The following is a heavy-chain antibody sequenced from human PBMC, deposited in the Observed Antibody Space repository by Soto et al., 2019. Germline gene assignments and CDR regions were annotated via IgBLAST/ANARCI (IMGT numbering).Heavy chain of an antibody. D-gene: IGHD1-26*01. V-gene: IGHV3-48*03. J-gene: IGHJ6*02. CDR3: AGREGHNRRKAPYYYYYYGVGV. Sequence: GGSLRLSCAASGFTSSSYEMNWVRQAPGKGLEWVSYIRGSGSITHYADSVKGRFTISRDNARNALYLQMNSLRGEDTAVYYCAGREGHNRRKAPYYYYYYGVGVWGRGTTVTVSS. CDR2: IRGSGSIT. CDR1: GFTSSSYE.